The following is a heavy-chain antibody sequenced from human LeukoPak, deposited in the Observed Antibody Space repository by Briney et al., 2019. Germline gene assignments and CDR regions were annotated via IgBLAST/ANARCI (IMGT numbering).Heavy chain of an antibody. D-gene: IGHD2-15*01. V-gene: IGHV4-59*01. CDR2: IYYSGST. CDR3: ARDQIGCCSGGSCYTGWFDP. Sequence: SETLSLTCTVSGGSISSYYWSWIRQPPGKGLEWIGYIYYSGSTNYNPSLKSRVTISVDTSKNQFSLKLSSVTAADTAVYYCARDQIGCCSGGSCYTGWFDPWGQGTMVTVSS. J-gene: IGHJ3*01. CDR1: GGSISSYY.